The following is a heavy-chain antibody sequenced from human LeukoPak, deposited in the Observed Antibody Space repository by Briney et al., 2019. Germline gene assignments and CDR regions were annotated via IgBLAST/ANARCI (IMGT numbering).Heavy chain of an antibody. D-gene: IGHD6-6*01. CDR2: IYYSEST. V-gene: IGHV4-39*01. Sequence: KPSETLSLTCTVSGGSISSSSYYWRWLRQPPGRGVEWIGSIYYSESTYYNPARKSRVTISIDTSKDQFSLKLSSVTAADTAIYDCANSRDRSNIAARRFRVADRHIVYWGQGTLVTVSS. J-gene: IGHJ4*02. CDR3: ANSRDRSNIAARRFRVADRHIVY. CDR1: GGSISSSSYY.